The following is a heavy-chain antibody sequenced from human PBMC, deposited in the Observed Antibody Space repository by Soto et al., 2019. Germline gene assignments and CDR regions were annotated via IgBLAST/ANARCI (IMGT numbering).Heavy chain of an antibody. J-gene: IGHJ4*02. Sequence: QVQLQESGPGLVKPSGTLSLTCAVSGGSTSSSNWWSWVRQPPGKGLQWIGEIYHSGNTNYNPSLKSRATMAVDKSRNQFSLRLSSVTAAVTAVYYCASRWGEGRVDYWGQGTLVTVSS. CDR1: GGSTSSSNW. V-gene: IGHV4-4*02. CDR2: IYHSGNT. CDR3: ASRWGEGRVDY. D-gene: IGHD3-10*01.